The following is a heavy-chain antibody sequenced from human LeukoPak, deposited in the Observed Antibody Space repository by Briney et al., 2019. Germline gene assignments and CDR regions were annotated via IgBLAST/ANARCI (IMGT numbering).Heavy chain of an antibody. J-gene: IGHJ4*02. D-gene: IGHD4-17*01. CDR2: IYYSGST. Sequence: PSQTLSLTCTVSGGSISSGDYYWSWIRQPPGKGLEWIGYIYYSGSTYYNPSLKSRVTISVDTSKNQFSLKLNSVTAADTAVYYCARATTVTTPADYWGQGTLVTVSS. CDR3: ARATTVTTPADY. CDR1: GGSISSGDYY. V-gene: IGHV4-30-4*01.